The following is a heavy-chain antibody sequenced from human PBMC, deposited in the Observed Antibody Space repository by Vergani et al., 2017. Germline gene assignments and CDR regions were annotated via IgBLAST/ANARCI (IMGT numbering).Heavy chain of an antibody. CDR1: GYTFTSYA. J-gene: IGHJ4*02. Sequence: QVQLVQSGSELKKPGASVKVSCKASGYTFTSYAVNWVRQAPGQGLEWMGWINTNTGNPTYAQGFTGRFVFSLDTSVSTAYLQISSLKAEDTAVYYCARGPYYDILTGYYFASVPWSSRPVNDFDYWGQGTLVTVSS. CDR2: INTNTGNP. CDR3: ARGPYYDILTGYYFASVPWSSRPVNDFDY. D-gene: IGHD3-9*01. V-gene: IGHV7-4-1*02.